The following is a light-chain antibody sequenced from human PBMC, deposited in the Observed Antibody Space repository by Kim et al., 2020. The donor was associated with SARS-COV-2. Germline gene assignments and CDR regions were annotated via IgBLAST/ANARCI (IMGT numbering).Light chain of an antibody. Sequence: SYELTQPPSVSVSPGQAATITCSGHKLGEKHVSWYQQKPGQSPVLVIYQDNKRPSGIPERFSGSNSGNTATLTVSGTQAMDEADYYCQAWDSNAGVFGGGTKLTVL. CDR2: QDN. V-gene: IGLV3-1*01. CDR3: QAWDSNAGV. J-gene: IGLJ3*02. CDR1: KLGEKH.